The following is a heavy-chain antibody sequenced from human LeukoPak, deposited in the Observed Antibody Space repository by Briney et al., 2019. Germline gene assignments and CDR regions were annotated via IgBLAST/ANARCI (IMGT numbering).Heavy chain of an antibody. CDR1: KFTFSSYE. CDR3: ARSGSFFAY. CDR2: ISGGGETT. D-gene: IGHD1-26*01. Sequence: GGSLRLSCEASKFTFSSYEMNWVRQAPVKGLEWVSYISGGGETTYYAESVKGRFTISRDNAKSFLYLQLSGLRAEDTAVYYCARSGSFFAYWGQGTLVTVSS. V-gene: IGHV3-48*03. J-gene: IGHJ4*02.